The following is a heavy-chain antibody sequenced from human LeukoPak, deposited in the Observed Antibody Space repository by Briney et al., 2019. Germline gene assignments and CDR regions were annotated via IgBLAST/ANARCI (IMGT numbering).Heavy chain of an antibody. V-gene: IGHV3-23*01. D-gene: IGHD3-3*01. CDR3: SKSAYDFQRSFDY. CDR2: VSGSGGST. CDR1: GFTLSFYG. J-gene: IGHJ4*02. Sequence: GGSLRLSCAASGFTLSFYGMSWVRQAPGKGLERVSRVSGSGGSTYYADSVKGRFTISRDNSKNTLYLQMNSLRAEDTAVYYCSKSAYDFQRSFDYWGQGTLVTVSS.